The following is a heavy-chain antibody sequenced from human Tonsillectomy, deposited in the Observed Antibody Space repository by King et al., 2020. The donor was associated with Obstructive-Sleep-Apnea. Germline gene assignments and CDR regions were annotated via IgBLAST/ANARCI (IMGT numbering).Heavy chain of an antibody. CDR2: IHYSEGT. CDR1: GGSISSYY. J-gene: IGHJ5*02. Sequence: LQLQESGPGLVKPSETLSLTCTVSGGSISSYYWSWIRQPPGKGLEWIGYIHYSEGTNYNPSLKSRVTISVDPSNNQFSLKLSSVTAADTAVYYCARNPYGGYRWFDPWGQGTLVIVSS. V-gene: IGHV4-59*08. CDR3: ARNPYGGYRWFDP. D-gene: IGHD5-12*01.